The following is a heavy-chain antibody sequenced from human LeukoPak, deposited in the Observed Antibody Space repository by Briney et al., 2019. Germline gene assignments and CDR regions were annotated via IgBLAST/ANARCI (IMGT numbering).Heavy chain of an antibody. J-gene: IGHJ4*02. D-gene: IGHD2-15*01. Sequence: GGSLRLSCAASGFTFSDYYMSWIRQAPGKGLEWVSYISSSGSIIYYADSVKGRFTISRDNAKNSLYLQMNSLRAEDTAVYYCAKALGYCSGGSCYRDYWGQGTLVTVSS. CDR1: GFTFSDYY. CDR2: ISSSGSII. CDR3: AKALGYCSGGSCYRDY. V-gene: IGHV3-11*04.